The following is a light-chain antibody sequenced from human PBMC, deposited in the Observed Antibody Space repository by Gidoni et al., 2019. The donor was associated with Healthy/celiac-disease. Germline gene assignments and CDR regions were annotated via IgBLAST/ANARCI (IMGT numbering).Light chain of an antibody. CDR1: RSNIGSNY. V-gene: IGLV1-47*01. Sequence: QSVLTQPPSASGPPGQLVTISCSGSRSNIGSNYVYWYQQLPGTAPKLLIYRNNQRPSGVPDRFSGSKSGTSASLAISGLRSEDEADYYCAAWDDSLSGWVFGGGTKLTVL. CDR2: RNN. J-gene: IGLJ3*02. CDR3: AAWDDSLSGWV.